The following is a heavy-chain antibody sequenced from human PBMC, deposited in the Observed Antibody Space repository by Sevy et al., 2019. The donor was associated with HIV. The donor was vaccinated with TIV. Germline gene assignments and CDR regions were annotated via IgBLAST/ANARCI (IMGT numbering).Heavy chain of an antibody. Sequence: SETLSLTCAVHGGSFSGYYWSWIRESPGNGLEWIGEINDSGITNYNPSLKSRVTISVDTSKKEFSLRLSSVTAADTAVYYCARSPPVVVVPGAPSWFDPWGQGTLVTVSS. V-gene: IGHV4-34*01. CDR2: INDSGIT. D-gene: IGHD2-2*01. J-gene: IGHJ5*02. CDR1: GGSFSGYY. CDR3: ARSPPVVVVPGAPSWFDP.